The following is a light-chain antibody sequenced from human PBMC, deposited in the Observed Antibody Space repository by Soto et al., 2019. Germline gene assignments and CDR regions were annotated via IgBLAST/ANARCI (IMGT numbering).Light chain of an antibody. CDR1: SGHRNYI. Sequence: QLVLTQSSSASASLGSSVKLTCTLSSGHRNYIIAWHQQQPGKAPRFLMKVESSGNYNKGCGVPDRFSGSTSGVDRYLTISNLQSEDEADYYCETWDSQNRVFGGGTKLTVL. CDR2: VESSGNY. J-gene: IGLJ3*02. CDR3: ETWDSQNRV. V-gene: IGLV4-60*03.